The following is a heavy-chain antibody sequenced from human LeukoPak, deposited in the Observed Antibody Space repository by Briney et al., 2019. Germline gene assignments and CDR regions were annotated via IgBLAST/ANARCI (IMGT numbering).Heavy chain of an antibody. J-gene: IGHJ6*02. CDR2: IWYDGSNK. D-gene: IGHD2-2*01. CDR1: GFTFSSYG. V-gene: IGHV3-33*01. CDR3: ARAHIVVVPAAREYYYYYGMDV. Sequence: GGSLRLSCAASGFTFSSYGMHWVRQAPGKGLEWVAVIWYDGSNKYYADSVKGRFTISRDNSKNTLYLQMNSLRAEDTAVYYCARAHIVVVPAAREYYYYYGMDVWGQGTTVTVSS.